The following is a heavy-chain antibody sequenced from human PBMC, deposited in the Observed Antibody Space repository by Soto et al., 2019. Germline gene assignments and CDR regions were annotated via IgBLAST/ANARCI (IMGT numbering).Heavy chain of an antibody. CDR1: NGSLSSSRW. D-gene: IGHD5-12*01. Sequence: QVQLQESGPGLVRPSETLSLSCSVSNGSLSSSRWWSWVRQSPGKRLEWIGEVAENGDIQCIPSLKTRLTISLDWSRNRFSLRLTSVTAADTALYYCARNHYDGYDFDYWGQGALVTVSS. CDR3: ARNHYDGYDFDY. V-gene: IGHV4-4*02. J-gene: IGHJ4*02. CDR2: VAENGDI.